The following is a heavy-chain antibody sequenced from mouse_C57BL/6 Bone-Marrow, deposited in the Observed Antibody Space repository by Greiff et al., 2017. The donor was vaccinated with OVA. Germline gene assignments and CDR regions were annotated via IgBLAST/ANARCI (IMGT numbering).Heavy chain of an antibody. CDR1: GYTFTDYE. V-gene: IGHV1-15*01. CDR2: IDPETGGT. CDR3: TSQVLKAMDY. J-gene: IGHJ4*01. Sequence: QVQLKQSGAELVRPGASVTLSCKASGYTFTDYEMHWVKQTPVHGLEWIGAIDPETGGTAYNQKFKGKAILTADKSSSTAYMELRSLTSEDSAVYYCTSQVLKAMDYWGQGTSVTVSS. D-gene: IGHD1-3*01.